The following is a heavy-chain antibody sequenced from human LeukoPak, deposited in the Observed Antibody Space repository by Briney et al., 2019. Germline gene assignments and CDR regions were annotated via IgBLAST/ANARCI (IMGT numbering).Heavy chain of an antibody. CDR1: GASIISTSHY. Sequence: SETLSLTCTVSGASIISTSHYWGWIRQPAGKGLEWIGSIYYSGDTYYNPSLKSRVTMSVDTSKNQFSLKLNSVTAADTAVYYCARSTTIPYHAFDIWGQGTMVTVSS. J-gene: IGHJ3*02. V-gene: IGHV4-39*01. CDR2: IYYSGDT. D-gene: IGHD2/OR15-2a*01. CDR3: ARSTTIPYHAFDI.